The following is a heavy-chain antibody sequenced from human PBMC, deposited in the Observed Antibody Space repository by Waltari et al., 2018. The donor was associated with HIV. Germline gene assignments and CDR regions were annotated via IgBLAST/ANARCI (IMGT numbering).Heavy chain of an antibody. CDR3: AKDGGYYYGSGSNFGY. J-gene: IGHJ4*02. D-gene: IGHD3-10*01. V-gene: IGHV3-23*01. Sequence: EVQLLESGGGLVQPGGSLRLSCAASGFTFRSYAMSWVRPAAGKGLEWVSAISGSGGSTYYADSVKGRFTISRDNSKNTLYLQMNSLRAEDTAVYYCAKDGGYYYGSGSNFGYWGQGTLVTVSS. CDR2: ISGSGGST. CDR1: GFTFRSYA.